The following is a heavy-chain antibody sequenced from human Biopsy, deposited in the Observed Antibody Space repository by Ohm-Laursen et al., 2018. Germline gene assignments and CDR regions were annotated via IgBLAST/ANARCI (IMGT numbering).Heavy chain of an antibody. CDR2: MYYSGST. CDR1: GGTLNFYY. Sequence: SETLSLTCTVSGGTLNFYYWSWFWQPPGKGLECIGYMYYSGSTKYSPSLKNRVTVSFDTSRNQFSLKLTSMTPADTAVYYCVRGRSPATYWGQGALVSV. J-gene: IGHJ4*02. V-gene: IGHV4-59*12. D-gene: IGHD3-16*01. CDR3: VRGRSPATY.